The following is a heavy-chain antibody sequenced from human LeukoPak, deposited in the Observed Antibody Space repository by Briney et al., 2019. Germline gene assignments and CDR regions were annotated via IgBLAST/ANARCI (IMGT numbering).Heavy chain of an antibody. CDR2: INHSGST. CDR3: ARGARGYSGYAGY. J-gene: IGHJ4*02. V-gene: IGHV4-34*01. Sequence: SETLSLTCAVYGGSFSGYYWSWIRQPPGKGLEWIGEINHSGSTNYNPSLKSRVTISVDTSKNQFSLKLSSVTAADTAVYYCARGARGYSGYAGYWGQGTLVTVSS. CDR1: GGSFSGYY. D-gene: IGHD5-12*01.